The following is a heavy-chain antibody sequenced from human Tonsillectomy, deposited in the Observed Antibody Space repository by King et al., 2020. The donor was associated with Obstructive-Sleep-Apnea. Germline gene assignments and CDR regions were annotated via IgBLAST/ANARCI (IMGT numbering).Heavy chain of an antibody. D-gene: IGHD1-26*01. V-gene: IGHV3-66*01. CDR2: IYSGGST. CDR3: ARDPTSSGSYGGDFDY. CDR1: GFTVSSNY. Sequence: VQLVESGGGLVQPGGSLRLSCAASGFTVSSNYMSWVRQAPGKGLEWVSVIYSGGSTYYADSVKGRFTISRDNSKNTLYLQMNSLRAEDTAVYYCARDPTSSGSYGGDFDYWGQGTLVTVSS. J-gene: IGHJ4*02.